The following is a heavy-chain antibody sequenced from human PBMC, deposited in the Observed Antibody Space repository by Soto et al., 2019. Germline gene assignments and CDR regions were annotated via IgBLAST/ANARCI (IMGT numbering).Heavy chain of an antibody. Sequence: QITLKESGPTLVKPTQTLTLTCTFSGFSLSTSGVGVGWIRQPPGKALEWLALIYWEDDKRYSPRLKSRLTITKXTXKXQWXLTMTNMDPVDTATYYCAHRPSYCSGGSGYSGFDYWGQGTLVTVSS. J-gene: IGHJ4*02. CDR3: AHRPSYCSGGSGYSGFDY. D-gene: IGHD2-15*01. CDR2: IYWEDDK. CDR1: GFSLSTSGVG. V-gene: IGHV2-5*02.